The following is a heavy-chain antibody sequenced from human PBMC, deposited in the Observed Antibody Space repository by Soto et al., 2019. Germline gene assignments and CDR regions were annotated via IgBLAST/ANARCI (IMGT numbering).Heavy chain of an antibody. CDR3: TKDIRAQHNWFDP. D-gene: IGHD3-10*01. V-gene: IGHV3-23*01. Sequence: GGSLRLSCVASGFTFSDYAMSRVRQAPGKGLEWVSSISGSGGSTDYADSVKGRLTISRDNSKNTLYLQMNSLRPEDTAVYYCTKDIRAQHNWFDPWGQGTLVTVSS. J-gene: IGHJ5*02. CDR2: ISGSGGST. CDR1: GFTFSDYA.